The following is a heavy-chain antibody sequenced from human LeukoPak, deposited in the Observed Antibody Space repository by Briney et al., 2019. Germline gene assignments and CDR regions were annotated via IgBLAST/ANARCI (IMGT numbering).Heavy chain of an antibody. CDR1: GFTFSSYG. CDR3: ATHPLDIVATISFDY. D-gene: IGHD5-12*01. V-gene: IGHV3-30*02. Sequence: GGSLRLSCAASGFTFSSYGMHWVRQAPGKGLEWVAFIRYDGSNKYYADSVKGRFTISRDNSKNTLYLQMNSLRSDDTAVYYCATHPLDIVATISFDYWGQGTLVTVSS. CDR2: IRYDGSNK. J-gene: IGHJ4*02.